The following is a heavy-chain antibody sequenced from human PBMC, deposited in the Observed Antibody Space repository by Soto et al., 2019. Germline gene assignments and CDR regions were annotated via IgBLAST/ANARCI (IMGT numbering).Heavy chain of an antibody. V-gene: IGHV3-30-3*01. CDR1: GFTFSNYA. Sequence: HPGGSLRLSCAASGFTFSNYAMHWVRQAPGKGLEWVAIISFDGSNEHYADSVQGRFTISRDNSGNTLYLQMNSLRTDDTAVYYCARPAATVIYYSGMDVWGQGTTVTVSS. CDR3: ARPAATVIYYSGMDV. J-gene: IGHJ6*02. D-gene: IGHD2-2*01. CDR2: ISFDGSNE.